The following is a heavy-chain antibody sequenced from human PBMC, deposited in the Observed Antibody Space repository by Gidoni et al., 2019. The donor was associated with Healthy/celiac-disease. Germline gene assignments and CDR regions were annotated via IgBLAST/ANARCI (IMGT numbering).Heavy chain of an antibody. CDR1: GFTFSRYA. CDR2: SSSNGGST. J-gene: IGHJ5*02. Sequence: EVQLVESGGGLVQPGGSLRISCAASGFTFSRYAMHWVRQAPGKGLEYVSASSSNGGSTYYANSVKGRFTSSRDKSKNTLYLQMGSLRAEDMAVYYCARAVGDSSGYGEYWFDPWGQGTLVTVSS. D-gene: IGHD3-22*01. CDR3: ARAVGDSSGYGEYWFDP. V-gene: IGHV3-64*01.